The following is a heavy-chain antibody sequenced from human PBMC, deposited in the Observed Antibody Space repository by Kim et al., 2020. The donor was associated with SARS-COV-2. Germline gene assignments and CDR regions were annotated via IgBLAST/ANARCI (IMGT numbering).Heavy chain of an antibody. CDR2: IGDTGRST. Sequence: GGSLRLSCAASGFTFGRYAMNWVRQPPGKGLEWVSTIGDTGRSTNYADSVRGRFTISRDNSKSTLYLQMNSLRDEDTAVYYCARREYSFYGMDVWGQGTTVTVSS. CDR1: GFTFGRYA. V-gene: IGHV3-23*01. D-gene: IGHD5-12*01. CDR3: ARREYSFYGMDV. J-gene: IGHJ6*02.